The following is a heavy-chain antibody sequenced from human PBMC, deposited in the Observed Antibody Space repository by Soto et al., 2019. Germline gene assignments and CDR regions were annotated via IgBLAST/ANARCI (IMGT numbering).Heavy chain of an antibody. CDR2: IIPILGTA. Sequence: QVQLVQPGAEVKKPGSSVKVSCKASGGTFSSYAISWVRQAPGQGLEWMGGIIPILGTANYAQKVQGRVTITADESTSTAYMELSSLRSEDTAVYYCARDMGYYDSRGAAFDIWGQGTMVTLSS. CDR3: ARDMGYYDSRGAAFDI. D-gene: IGHD3-22*01. CDR1: GGTFSSYA. V-gene: IGHV1-69*01. J-gene: IGHJ3*02.